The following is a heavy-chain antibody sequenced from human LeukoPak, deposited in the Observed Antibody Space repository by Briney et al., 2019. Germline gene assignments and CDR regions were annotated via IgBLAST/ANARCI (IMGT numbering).Heavy chain of an antibody. Sequence: SETLSLTCTVSGGSISSSSYYWGWIRQPPGKGLEWIGSIYYSGSTYYNPSLKSRVTISVDTSKNQFSLKLSSVTAAGTAVYYCARVSGGITIFGVVINGFDYWGQGTLVTVSS. CDR2: IYYSGST. V-gene: IGHV4-39*01. D-gene: IGHD3-3*01. J-gene: IGHJ4*02. CDR1: GGSISSSSYY. CDR3: ARVSGGITIFGVVINGFDY.